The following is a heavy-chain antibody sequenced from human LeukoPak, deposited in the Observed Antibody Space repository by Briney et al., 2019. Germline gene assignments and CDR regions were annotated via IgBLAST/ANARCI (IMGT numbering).Heavy chain of an antibody. CDR2: INDRGTI. V-gene: IGHV4-4*02. Sequence: SETLSLTCAVSGGSISSSAWWTWVRQSPKGLEWIGEINDRGTINYNPSLQRRVSISVDTSKNQFSLKLSSVTAADTAVYYCARRGWGGIFRSWGQGTLVTVSS. J-gene: IGHJ5*02. D-gene: IGHD2/OR15-2a*01. CDR1: GGSISSSAW. CDR3: ARRGWGGIFRS.